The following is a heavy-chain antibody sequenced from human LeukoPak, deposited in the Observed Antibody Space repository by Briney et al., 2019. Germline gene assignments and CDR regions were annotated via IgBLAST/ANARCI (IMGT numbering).Heavy chain of an antibody. CDR3: AKAVDVWGSYRPYYFDY. Sequence: PGGSLRLSCAASGFTFSSYAVSWVRQAPGKGLEWVSAISGSGGSTYYADSVKGRFTISKDNSKNTLYLQMNSLRAEDTVVYYCAKAVDVWGSYRPYYFDYWGQGTLVTVSS. CDR2: ISGSGGST. J-gene: IGHJ4*02. CDR1: GFTFSSYA. D-gene: IGHD3-16*02. V-gene: IGHV3-23*01.